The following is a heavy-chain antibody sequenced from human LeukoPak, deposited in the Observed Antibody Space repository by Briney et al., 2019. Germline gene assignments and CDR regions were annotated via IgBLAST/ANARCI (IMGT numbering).Heavy chain of an antibody. J-gene: IGHJ4*02. CDR1: GYTSTGYY. CDR3: ARGQWELLTVFDY. V-gene: IGHV1-2*02. CDR2: INPNSGGT. Sequence: ASVKVSCKASGYTSTGYYMHWVRQAPGQGLEWMGWINPNSGGTNYAQKFQGRVTMTRDTSISTAYMELSRLRSDDTAVYYCARGQWELLTVFDYWGQGTLVTVSS. D-gene: IGHD1-26*01.